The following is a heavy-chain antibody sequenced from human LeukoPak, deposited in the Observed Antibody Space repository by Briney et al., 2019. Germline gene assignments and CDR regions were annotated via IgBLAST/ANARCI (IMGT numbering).Heavy chain of an antibody. J-gene: IGHJ4*02. CDR3: ARDSLRGYSYGNFDY. CDR2: ISAYNGNT. CDR1: GYTFTSYG. D-gene: IGHD5-18*01. Sequence: ASVKVSCKASGYTFTSYGISWWRQPPGQGLEWMGWISAYNGNTNYAQKLQGRVTMTTDTSTSTAYMELRSLRSDDTAVYYCARDSLRGYSYGNFDYWGQGTLVTVSS. V-gene: IGHV1-18*01.